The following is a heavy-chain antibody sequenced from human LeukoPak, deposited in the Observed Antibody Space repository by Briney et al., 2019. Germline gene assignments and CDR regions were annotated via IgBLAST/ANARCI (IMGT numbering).Heavy chain of an antibody. Sequence: ASVKVSCKASGGTFINYAIGWVRQAPGQGLEWMGGVIPIFSTANYAQKFQGRVTITADKSTSTAYMELSSLRSEDTAVYYCARALSGYCSGGSWCAFDIWGQGTMVTVSS. CDR1: GGTFINYA. V-gene: IGHV1-69*06. J-gene: IGHJ3*02. D-gene: IGHD2-15*01. CDR2: VIPIFSTA. CDR3: ARALSGYCSGGSWCAFDI.